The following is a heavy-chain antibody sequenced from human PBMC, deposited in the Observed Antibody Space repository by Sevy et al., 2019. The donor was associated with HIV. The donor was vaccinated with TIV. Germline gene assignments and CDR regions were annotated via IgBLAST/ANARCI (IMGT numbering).Heavy chain of an antibody. CDR1: GFTFGSYG. D-gene: IGHD6-19*01. CDR2: IWFDGSNQ. J-gene: IGHJ4*02. Sequence: GGSLRLSCAASGFTFGSYGMHWVRQAPGKGLEWVAVIWFDGSNQYYGDSVKGRFTISRDNSKNTVYLHMNSLRVDDTAVYYSASESGSDWYLDFWGQGTLVTVSS. V-gene: IGHV3-33*01. CDR3: ASESGSDWYLDF.